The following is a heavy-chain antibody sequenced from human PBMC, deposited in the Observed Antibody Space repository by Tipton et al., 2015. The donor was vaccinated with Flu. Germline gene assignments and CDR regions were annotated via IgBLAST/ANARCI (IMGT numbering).Heavy chain of an antibody. CDR3: ARGFGAAHHSPIRY. CDR2: IYYSGST. V-gene: IGHV4-39*07. Sequence: TLSLTCTVSGGSISSSSYYWGWIRQPPGKGLEWIGSIYYSGSTYYNPSLKSLVTISLDTSKNQYSLKLNSMTAADTAVYYCARGFGAAHHSPIRYWGQGTLVTVSS. CDR1: GGSISSSSYY. D-gene: IGHD3-16*01. J-gene: IGHJ4*02.